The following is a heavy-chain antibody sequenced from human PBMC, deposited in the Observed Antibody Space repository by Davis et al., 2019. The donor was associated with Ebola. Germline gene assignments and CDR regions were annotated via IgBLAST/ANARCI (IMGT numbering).Heavy chain of an antibody. V-gene: IGHV1-2*04. CDR2: INPNSGGT. CDR3: ARLNPDYGDYYYYYGMDV. CDR1: GYTFTGYY. D-gene: IGHD4-17*01. J-gene: IGHJ6*02. Sequence: AASVKVSCKASGYTFTGYYMHWVRQAPGQGLEWMGWINPNSGGTNYAQKFQGWVTMTRDTSISTAYLQWSSLKASDTAMYYCARLNPDYGDYYYYYGMDVWGQGTTVTVSS.